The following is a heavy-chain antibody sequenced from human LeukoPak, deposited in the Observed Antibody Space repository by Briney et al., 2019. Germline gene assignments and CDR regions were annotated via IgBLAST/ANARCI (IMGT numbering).Heavy chain of an antibody. J-gene: IGHJ5*02. CDR2: IRYDGSNK. V-gene: IGHV3-30*02. Sequence: GGSLRLSCAASGFTFSSYGMHWVRQAPGKGLEWVAFIRYDGSNKYYADSVKGRFTISRDNSKNTLYLQMNSLRAEDTAVYYCAKEGSTSPNWFDPWGQGTLVTVSS. CDR1: GFTFSSYG. D-gene: IGHD2-2*01. CDR3: AKEGSTSPNWFDP.